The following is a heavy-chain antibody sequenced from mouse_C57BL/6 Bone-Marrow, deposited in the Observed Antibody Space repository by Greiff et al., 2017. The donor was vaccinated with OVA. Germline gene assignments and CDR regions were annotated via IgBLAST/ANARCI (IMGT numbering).Heavy chain of an antibody. J-gene: IGHJ1*03. Sequence: QVQLQQPGAELVKPGASVKLSCKASGYTFTSYWLQWVKQRPGQGLEWIGEIDPSDSYTNYNQKFKGKATLTVDPSSSPAYMQLSSLTSEDSAVYYCARWGRGWYFDVWGTGTTVTVSS. V-gene: IGHV1-50*01. CDR2: IDPSDSYT. CDR3: ARWGRGWYFDV. D-gene: IGHD1-1*01. CDR1: GYTFTSYW.